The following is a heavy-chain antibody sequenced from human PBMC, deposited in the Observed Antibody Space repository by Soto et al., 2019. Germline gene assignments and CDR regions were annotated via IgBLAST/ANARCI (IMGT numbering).Heavy chain of an antibody. CDR2: FYYRGDT. V-gene: IGHV4-59*01. CDR3: ARFTYYCDTSGHGMWFDP. Sequence: PSETLSLTCSVSGDSIQKYWWSWIRQPPGKALEWIGYFYYRGDTNYNPSLKSRATVSGDMSKNQLFLRLTSVTAADTAVYYCARFTYYCDTSGHGMWFDPWGQGTLVTVSS. J-gene: IGHJ5*02. CDR1: GDSIQKYW. D-gene: IGHD3-22*01.